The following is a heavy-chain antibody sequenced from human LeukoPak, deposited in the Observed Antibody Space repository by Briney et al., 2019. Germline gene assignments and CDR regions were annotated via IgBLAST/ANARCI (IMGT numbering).Heavy chain of an antibody. D-gene: IGHD3-16*02. J-gene: IGHJ4*02. CDR3: TIAGSYRFDY. CDR1: GFAFSSSW. CDR2: MDSDGTTT. V-gene: IGHV3-74*01. Sequence: GGSLRLSCAGSGFAFSSSWMHWVRQAPGKGLVWVSRMDSDGTTTNYADSVKGRFTISRDNAKNTLYLQMNSLTVEDTAVYYCTIAGSYRFDYWGQGTLVTVSP.